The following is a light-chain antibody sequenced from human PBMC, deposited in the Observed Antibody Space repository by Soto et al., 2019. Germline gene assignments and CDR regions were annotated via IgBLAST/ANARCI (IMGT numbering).Light chain of an antibody. V-gene: IGKV3-20*01. Sequence: ETMMTQSPDTLSVSLGESAALSCRASQSVSIYLAWYPHRPGQAPRLLIYGASSRATGIPDRFSGSGSGTDFTLTISRLGPEDFAVYYCQQYGSSGRTVGQGTKVDI. J-gene: IGKJ1*01. CDR1: QSVSIY. CDR2: GAS. CDR3: QQYGSSGRT.